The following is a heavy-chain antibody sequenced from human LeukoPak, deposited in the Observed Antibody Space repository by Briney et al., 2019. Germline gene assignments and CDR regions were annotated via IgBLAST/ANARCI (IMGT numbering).Heavy chain of an antibody. CDR1: GFTFSSYS. D-gene: IGHD6-13*01. J-gene: IGHJ4*02. CDR2: ISCSSSYI. Sequence: GGSLRLSCAASGFTFSSYSMNWVRQAPGKGLEWVSSISCSSSYIYYADSVKGRFTISRDNAKNSLYLQMNSLRAEDTAVYYCAKTYSSSWYEGHFDYWGQGTLVTVSS. CDR3: AKTYSSSWYEGHFDY. V-gene: IGHV3-21*04.